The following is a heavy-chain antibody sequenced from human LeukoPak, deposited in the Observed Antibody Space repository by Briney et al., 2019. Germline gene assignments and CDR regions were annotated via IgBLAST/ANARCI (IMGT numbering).Heavy chain of an antibody. V-gene: IGHV4-59*11. CDR1: RGSISSHS. Sequence: SETLPLTCTVSRGSISSHSWSWIRQPPGKGLEWIGYVYDSGSTDYNPSLKSRVTISLDMPKNQCSLRLSSVTAADTAIYYCARDAYDSGAYYFLFDYWGQGTLVTVSS. D-gene: IGHD3-22*01. CDR2: VYDSGST. CDR3: ARDAYDSGAYYFLFDY. J-gene: IGHJ4*02.